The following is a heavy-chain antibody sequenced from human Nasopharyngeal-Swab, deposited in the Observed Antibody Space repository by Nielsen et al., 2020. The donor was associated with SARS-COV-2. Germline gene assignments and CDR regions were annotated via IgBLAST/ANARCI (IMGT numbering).Heavy chain of an antibody. CDR3: ARSPYYDFWSGYYSYYYYGMDV. CDR2: MSPNSGNT. D-gene: IGHD3-3*01. V-gene: IGHV1-8*01. J-gene: IGHJ6*02. CDR1: GYTFINHD. Sequence: ASVKVSCQASGYTFINHDINWVRQATGQGREWTGWMSPNSGNTGHAQKFQGRVTMTRNTSSSTAYLELSSLRSEDTAVYYCARSPYYDFWSGYYSYYYYGMDVWGQGTTVTVSS.